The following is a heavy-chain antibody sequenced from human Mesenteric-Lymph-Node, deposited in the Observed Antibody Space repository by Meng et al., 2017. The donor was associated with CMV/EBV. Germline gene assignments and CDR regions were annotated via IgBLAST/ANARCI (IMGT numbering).Heavy chain of an antibody. V-gene: IGHV1-46*02. J-gene: IGHJ4*02. CDR1: GYSFNSYY. CDR3: AREGRAASVNPFDY. D-gene: IGHD6-13*01. Sequence: ASVKVSCKASGYSFNSYYMHWVRQAPGQGLEWMGIINPSGDDTRSAQKFQGRVTITTDESTSTAYMELSSLRSEDTAVYYCAREGRAASVNPFDYWGQGTLVTVSS. CDR2: INPSGDDT.